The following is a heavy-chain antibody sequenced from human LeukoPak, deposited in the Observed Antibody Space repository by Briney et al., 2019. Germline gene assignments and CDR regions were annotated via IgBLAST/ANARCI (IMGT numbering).Heavy chain of an antibody. D-gene: IGHD3-10*01. Sequence: GGSLRLSCAASGFTVSSNYMSWVRQAPGKGLEWVSGISERGGSTNYADSVKGRFIISRDTSKNTVYLQMNSLRVEDTAVYFCAKRGIVIRAVIIIGFHKEAYYFDYWGQGILVTVSS. CDR2: ISERGGST. CDR3: AKRGIVIRAVIIIGFHKEAYYFDY. CDR1: GFTVSSNY. V-gene: IGHV3-23*01. J-gene: IGHJ4*02.